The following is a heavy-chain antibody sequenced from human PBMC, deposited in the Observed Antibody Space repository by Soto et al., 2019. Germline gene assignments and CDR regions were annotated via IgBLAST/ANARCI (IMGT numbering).Heavy chain of an antibody. V-gene: IGHV4-31*03. CDR2: IYYSGST. Sequence: QVQLQESGPGLVKPSQTLSLTCTVSGGSISSGGYYWSWIRQHPGKGLEWIGYIYYSGSTYYNPSLKSRVTISVDTSKNQFSLKLSSVTAADTAVYYCARDYYDSSGSHVRIEGFDPWGQGTLVTVSS. J-gene: IGHJ5*02. D-gene: IGHD3-22*01. CDR3: ARDYYDSSGSHVRIEGFDP. CDR1: GGSISSGGYY.